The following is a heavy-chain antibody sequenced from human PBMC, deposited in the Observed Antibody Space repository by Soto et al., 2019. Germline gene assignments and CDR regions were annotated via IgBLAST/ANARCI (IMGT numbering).Heavy chain of an antibody. Sequence: FMQSLRQAPGQGLEWMAIINPSADSSNYAQNFQGRVTITRDTSTSTVYMDLSSLRHEDTAVHHCARLAAAGTSVDYWRQGTLVTVSS. V-gene: IGHV1-46*01. CDR1: F. CDR3: ARLAAAGTSVDY. CDR2: INPSADSS. D-gene: IGHD6-13*01. J-gene: IGHJ4*02.